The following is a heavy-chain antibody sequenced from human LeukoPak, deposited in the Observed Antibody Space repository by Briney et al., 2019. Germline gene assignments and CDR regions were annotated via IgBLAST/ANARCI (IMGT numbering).Heavy chain of an antibody. J-gene: IGHJ3*02. D-gene: IGHD1-14*01. Sequence: SETLSLTCTVSGGSISSYYWSWIRQPPGKGLEWIGYIYYSGSTNYNPSLKSRVTISVDTSKYQFSLKLSSVTAADTAVYYCARVPRKGFDIWGQGTMVTVSS. CDR3: ARVPRKGFDI. CDR2: IYYSGST. V-gene: IGHV4-59*01. CDR1: GGSISSYY.